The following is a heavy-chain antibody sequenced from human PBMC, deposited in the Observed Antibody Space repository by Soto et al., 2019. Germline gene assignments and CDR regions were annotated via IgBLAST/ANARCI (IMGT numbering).Heavy chain of an antibody. CDR1: GGTFSSYA. CDR3: ARDRNYYDSSGHTPLADP. Sequence: SVKVSCKASGGTFSSYAISWVPQAPGQGLEWMGGIIPIFGTANYAQKFQGRVTITADKSTSTAYMELSSLRSEDTAVYYCARDRNYYDSSGHTPLADPWGQGXLVTVSS. CDR2: IIPIFGTA. D-gene: IGHD3-22*01. V-gene: IGHV1-69*06. J-gene: IGHJ5*02.